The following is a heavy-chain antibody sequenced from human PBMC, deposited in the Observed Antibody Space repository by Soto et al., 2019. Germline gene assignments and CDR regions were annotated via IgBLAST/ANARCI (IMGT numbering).Heavy chain of an antibody. CDR3: ARVGSSSYGSYFDY. V-gene: IGHV3-7*01. CDR1: GFTFSSYW. Sequence: PGGSLRLSCAASGFTFSSYWMSWVRQAPGKGLEWVANIKQDGSEKYYVDSVKGRFSISRDNAKNSLSLQMNSLRAEDTAVYYCARVGSSSYGSYFDYWGQGTLVTVSS. J-gene: IGHJ4*02. CDR2: IKQDGSEK. D-gene: IGHD5-18*01.